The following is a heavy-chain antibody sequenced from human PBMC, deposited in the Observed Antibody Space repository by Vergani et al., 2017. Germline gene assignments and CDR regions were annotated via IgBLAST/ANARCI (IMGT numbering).Heavy chain of an antibody. CDR2: ISSSGSTI. Sequence: EVHLVESGGGLVQPGRSLRLSCSGSGFTLGDYAMTWVRQAPGKGLEWVSYISSSGSTIYYADSVKGRFTISRDNAKNSLYLQMNSLRAEDTAVYYCARDRHIAALTYFDYWGQGTLVTVSS. CDR1: GFTLGDYA. V-gene: IGHV3-48*03. D-gene: IGHD6-6*01. J-gene: IGHJ4*02. CDR3: ARDRHIAALTYFDY.